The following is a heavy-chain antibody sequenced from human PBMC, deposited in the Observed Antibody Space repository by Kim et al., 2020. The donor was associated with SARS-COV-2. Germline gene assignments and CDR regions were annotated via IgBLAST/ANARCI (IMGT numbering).Heavy chain of an antibody. CDR2: IYYSGST. V-gene: IGHV4-61*01. Sequence: SETLSLTCTVSGGSVSSGSYYWSWIRQPPGKGLEWIGYIYYSGSTNYNPSLKSRVTISVDTSKNQFSLKLSSVTAADTAVYYCARGMGTAAWYWGQGTLVTVSS. CDR3: ARGMGTAAWY. J-gene: IGHJ4*02. CDR1: GGSVSSGSYY. D-gene: IGHD6-25*01.